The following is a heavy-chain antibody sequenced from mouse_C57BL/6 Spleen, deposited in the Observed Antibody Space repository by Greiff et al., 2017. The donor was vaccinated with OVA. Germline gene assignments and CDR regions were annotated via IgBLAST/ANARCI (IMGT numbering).Heavy chain of an antibody. CDR3: TRELELGRYWYFDV. CDR1: GYTFTDYE. CDR2: IDPETGGT. Sequence: QVQLQQSGAELVRPGASVTLSCKASGYTFTDYEMHWVKQTPVHGLEWIGAIDPETGGTAYNQKFKGKAILTADKSSSTAYMELRSLTSEDSAVYYCTRELELGRYWYFDVWGTGTTVTVSS. D-gene: IGHD4-1*01. J-gene: IGHJ1*03. V-gene: IGHV1-15*01.